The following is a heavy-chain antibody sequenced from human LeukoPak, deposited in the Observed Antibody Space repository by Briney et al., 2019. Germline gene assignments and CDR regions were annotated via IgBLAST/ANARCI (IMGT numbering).Heavy chain of an antibody. CDR1: GVSISSSNSY. CDR3: ARKLQPFDY. Sequence: SETLSLTCTVSGVSISSSNSYWGWIRQPPGKGLEWIGEINHSGSTNYNPSLKSRVTISVDTSKNQFSLKLSSVTAADTAVYYCARKLQPFDYWGQGTLVTVSS. J-gene: IGHJ4*02. V-gene: IGHV4-39*07. CDR2: INHSGST. D-gene: IGHD1-1*01.